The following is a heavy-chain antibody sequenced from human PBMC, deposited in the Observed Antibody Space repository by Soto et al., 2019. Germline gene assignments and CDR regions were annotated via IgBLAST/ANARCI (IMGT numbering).Heavy chain of an antibody. V-gene: IGHV3-48*02. CDR2: ISSSSSTI. Sequence: EVQLVESGGGLVQPGGSLRLSCAASGFTFSSYSMNWVRQAPGKGREWVSYISSSSSTIYYADSVKGRFTISRDNAKNSLYLHMNSLRDEDTAVYYCARPEYSISSYGMDVWGKGTTVTVSS. D-gene: IGHD6-6*01. CDR3: ARPEYSISSYGMDV. CDR1: GFTFSSYS. J-gene: IGHJ6*04.